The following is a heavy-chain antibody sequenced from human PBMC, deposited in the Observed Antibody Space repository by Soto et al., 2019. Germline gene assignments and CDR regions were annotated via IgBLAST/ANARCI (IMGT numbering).Heavy chain of an antibody. D-gene: IGHD6-6*01. Sequence: QVQLQESGPGLVKPSQTLSLTCTVSGGSISSGGYYWSWIRQHPGKGLEWIGYIYYSGRTYYNPSLHSRVSIAVDTTENQFSLKRTSVTAADTSVYYCARGSFSSSSSWFDPWGRGTLVTVSS. J-gene: IGHJ5*02. CDR3: ARGSFSSSSSWFDP. V-gene: IGHV4-31*03. CDR1: GGSISSGGYY. CDR2: IYYSGRT.